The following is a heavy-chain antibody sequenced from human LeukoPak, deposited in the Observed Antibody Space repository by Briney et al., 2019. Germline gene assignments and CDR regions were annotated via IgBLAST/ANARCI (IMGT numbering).Heavy chain of an antibody. D-gene: IGHD3-22*01. CDR2: ISSDGSDV. CDR3: AKHYDGRGSFDS. Sequence: GGSLRLSCAASGFNFVSQWIHWVRQAPGKGLFWVARISSDGSDVRYADSVKGRLTISRDNRKNMVYLQMDSLGADDTAVYYCAKHYDGRGSFDSWGQGTLVTVSS. CDR1: GFNFVSQW. V-gene: IGHV3-74*01. J-gene: IGHJ4*02.